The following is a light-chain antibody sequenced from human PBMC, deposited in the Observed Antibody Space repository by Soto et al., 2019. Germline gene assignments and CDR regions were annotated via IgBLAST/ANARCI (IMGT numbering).Light chain of an antibody. V-gene: IGKV1-5*01. Sequence: DIQMTQSPSTLSASVGDRVIITCRASQSISNWLAWYQQKPGKAPKLLIFDASNLQSGVPSRFSGSGSGTELILTISSLQPDDFATYYCQQYNTYPYTFGQGTKLEIK. CDR2: DAS. J-gene: IGKJ2*01. CDR3: QQYNTYPYT. CDR1: QSISNW.